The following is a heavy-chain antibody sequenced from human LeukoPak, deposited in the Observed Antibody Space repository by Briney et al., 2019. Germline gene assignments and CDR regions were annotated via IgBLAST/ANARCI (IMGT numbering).Heavy chain of an antibody. Sequence: GGSLRLSCAASGFTFSTYGMHWVRQAPDKGLEWVAIIKYDGSNIYYADSMKGRFTISRDNSKSTLYLQMNSLRVEDTAVYYCARDFKKGRYFDYWGQGTLVTVSS. V-gene: IGHV3-33*01. CDR2: IKYDGSNI. CDR3: ARDFKKGRYFDY. J-gene: IGHJ4*02. CDR1: GFTFSTYG.